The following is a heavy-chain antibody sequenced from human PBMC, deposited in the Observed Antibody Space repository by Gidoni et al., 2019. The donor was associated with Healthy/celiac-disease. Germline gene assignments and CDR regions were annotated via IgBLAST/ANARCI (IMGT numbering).Heavy chain of an antibody. V-gene: IGHV1-69*06. D-gene: IGHD2-2*01. CDR3: ARARIVVVPAATLYGMDV. Sequence: QVQLVQSGAEVKKPGSSVKVSCKASGGTFSRYAISWVRQAPGQGLEGMGGIIPIFGTANYAQKFQGRVTMTADKSTSTAYMELSRLRSEDTAGYYCARARIVVVPAATLYGMDVWGQGTTVTVSS. CDR1: GGTFSRYA. J-gene: IGHJ6*02. CDR2: IIPIFGTA.